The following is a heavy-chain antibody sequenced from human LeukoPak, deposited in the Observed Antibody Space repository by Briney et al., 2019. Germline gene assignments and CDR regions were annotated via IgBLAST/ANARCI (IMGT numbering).Heavy chain of an antibody. J-gene: IGHJ4*02. D-gene: IGHD3-10*02. V-gene: IGHV4-59*08. Sequence: PSETLSLTCTVSGGSISSYYWSWIRQPPGKGLEWIGYIYYSGSTNYNPSLKSRVTISVDTSKNHFSLRLSSVTAADTAVYFCARIVRGDAFDYWGQGTLVTVSP. CDR3: ARIVRGDAFDY. CDR2: IYYSGST. CDR1: GGSISSYY.